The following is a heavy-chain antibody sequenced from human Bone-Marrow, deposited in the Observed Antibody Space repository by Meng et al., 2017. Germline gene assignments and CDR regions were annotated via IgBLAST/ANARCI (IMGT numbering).Heavy chain of an antibody. V-gene: IGHV1-2*06. D-gene: IGHD1-26*01. Sequence: QVRLVQSGAEGKKPGASVKGSCKASGYTFTGYYMHWVRQAPGQGLGWMGRINPNSGGTNYAQKFQGRVTMTRDTSISTAYMELSRLRSDDTAVYYCARVRWELPDYWGQGTLVTVSS. J-gene: IGHJ4*02. CDR1: GYTFTGYY. CDR3: ARVRWELPDY. CDR2: INPNSGGT.